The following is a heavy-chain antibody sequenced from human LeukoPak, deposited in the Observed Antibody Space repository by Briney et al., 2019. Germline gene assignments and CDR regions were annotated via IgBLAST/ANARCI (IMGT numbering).Heavy chain of an antibody. CDR1: GYTLTELS. J-gene: IGHJ4*02. CDR3: ATNSQTDRQLSHFYDSSGYRFDY. CDR2: FDPEDGET. D-gene: IGHD3-22*01. Sequence: ASVKVSCKVSGYTLTELSMHWVRQAPGKGLEWMGGFDPEDGETIYAQKFQGRVTMTEDTSTDTAYMELSSLRSEDTAVYYCATNSQTDRQLSHFYDSSGYRFDYWGQGTLVTVSS. V-gene: IGHV1-24*01.